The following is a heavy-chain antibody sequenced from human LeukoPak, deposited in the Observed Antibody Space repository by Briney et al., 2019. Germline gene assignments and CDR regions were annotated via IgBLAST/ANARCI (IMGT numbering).Heavy chain of an antibody. J-gene: IGHJ4*02. CDR2: INPNSGGT. V-gene: IGHV1-2*02. Sequence: ASVTVSCKASGYTFTGYYMHWVRQAPGQGLEWMGWINPNSGGTNYAQKFQGRVTMTRDTSISTAHMELSRLRSDDTAVYYCARVANKTYGYWGQGTLVTVSS. CDR1: GYTFTGYY. D-gene: IGHD2-21*01. CDR3: ARVANKTYGY.